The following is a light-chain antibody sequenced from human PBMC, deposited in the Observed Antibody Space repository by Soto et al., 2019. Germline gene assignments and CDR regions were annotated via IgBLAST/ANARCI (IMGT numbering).Light chain of an antibody. CDR2: DVS. J-gene: IGLJ2*01. CDR3: QSYDSSLSGSVV. V-gene: IGLV2-14*03. CDR1: SSDVGGYKY. Sequence: QSVLTQPASVSGSPGQSITISCTGTSSDVGGYKYVSWYQQHPGKAPKLMIYDVSNRPSGVSNRFSGSKSGNTASLTISGLQAEDEADYYCQSYDSSLSGSVVFGGGTKLTVL.